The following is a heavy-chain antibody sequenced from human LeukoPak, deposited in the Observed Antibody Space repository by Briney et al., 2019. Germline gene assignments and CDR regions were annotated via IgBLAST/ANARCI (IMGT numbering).Heavy chain of an antibody. CDR1: DLTVASTY. J-gene: IGHJ4*02. D-gene: IGHD5-24*01. Sequence: PGGSLRLSCGVSDLTVASTYMSWLRQAPGKGLEWVSTIYRNGNTFYADSVKGRFTISRDTSKNTFNLEMNSLGVEDTAVYYCARAVTDGYSLDFYFDFWGLGTLVTVSS. CDR3: ARAVTDGYSLDFYFDF. V-gene: IGHV3-53*01. CDR2: IYRNGNT.